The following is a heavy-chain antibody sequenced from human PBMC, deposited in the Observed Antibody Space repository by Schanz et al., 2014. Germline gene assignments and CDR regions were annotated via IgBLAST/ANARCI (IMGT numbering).Heavy chain of an antibody. CDR1: GYTFINYY. Sequence: QVQLVQSGAEVKKPGASVKVSCKASGYTFINYYMHWVRQAPGQGLEWMGIINPIGGSTNYAQRFQGRVTMTRDTSTSTVYMELSSLRSADTAVYYCARVTTGYDSWGQGTLVTVSS. CDR2: INPIGGST. V-gene: IGHV1-46*01. D-gene: IGHD5-12*01. J-gene: IGHJ4*02. CDR3: ARVTTGYDS.